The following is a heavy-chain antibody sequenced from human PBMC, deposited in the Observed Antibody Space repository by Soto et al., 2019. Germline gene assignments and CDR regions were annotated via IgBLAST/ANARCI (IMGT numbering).Heavy chain of an antibody. J-gene: IGHJ6*02. V-gene: IGHV3-23*01. Sequence: EVQLLESGGGLVQPGGSLRLSCAASGITFSSYAMSWVRQAPGKGLEWVSAISASGGGTYYADSVKGRFTISRDNSSNTLYMDMNSLRAEDTVVYCCANLVGPGDIPGGMAVWGQGATVSVCS. CDR2: ISASGGGT. CDR1: GITFSSYA. CDR3: ANLVGPGDIPGGMAV. D-gene: IGHD1-26*01.